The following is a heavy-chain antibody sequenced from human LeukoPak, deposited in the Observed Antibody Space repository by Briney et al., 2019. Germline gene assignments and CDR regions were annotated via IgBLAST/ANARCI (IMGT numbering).Heavy chain of an antibody. CDR2: INSDGSST. Sequence: GGSLRLSCAASGFTFSSYWMHWVRQAPGKGLVWVSRINSDGSSTSYADSVKGRLTLCRDNAKNTLYLQINSLRAEDTAVYYCARAHSYYDFWSGYRGSTFDYWGQGALGTVSP. CDR3: ARAHSYYDFWSGYRGSTFDY. D-gene: IGHD3-3*01. CDR1: GFTFSSYW. J-gene: IGHJ4*02. V-gene: IGHV3-74*01.